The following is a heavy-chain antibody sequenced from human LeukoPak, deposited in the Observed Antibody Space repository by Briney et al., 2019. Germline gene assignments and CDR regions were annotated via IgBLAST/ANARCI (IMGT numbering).Heavy chain of an antibody. CDR1: GGSISSGDYY. J-gene: IGHJ4*02. D-gene: IGHD4-17*01. CDR2: IYYSGST. V-gene: IGHV4-30-4*08. Sequence: SETLSLTGTVSGGSISSGDYYWSWIRQPPGKGLEWIGYIYYSGSTYYNPSLKSRVTISVDTSKNQFSLKLSSVTAADTAVYYCARAENGDYSVYWGQGTLVTVSS. CDR3: ARAENGDYSVY.